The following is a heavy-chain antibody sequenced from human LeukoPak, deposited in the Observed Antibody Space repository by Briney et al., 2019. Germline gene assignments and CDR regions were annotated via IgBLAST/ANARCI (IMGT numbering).Heavy chain of an antibody. Sequence: GGSLRLSCAASGFSLSDYWMNWVRQVSGKGPVWVSHISPDGRNIAYADSVKGRFTISRDSAKNTLYLQMNSLRVEDTAIYYCVRDGRGRTPYDCWGQGTLDTVSS. V-gene: IGHV3-74*01. D-gene: IGHD2-15*01. CDR3: VRDGRGRTPYDC. J-gene: IGHJ4*02. CDR1: GFSLSDYW. CDR2: ISPDGRNI.